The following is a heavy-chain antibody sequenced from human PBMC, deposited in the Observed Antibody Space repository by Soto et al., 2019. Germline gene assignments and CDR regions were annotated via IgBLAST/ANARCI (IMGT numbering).Heavy chain of an antibody. J-gene: IGHJ6*02. D-gene: IGHD4-17*01. CDR1: GGTFSSYA. CDR2: IIPIFGTA. Sequence: QVQLVQSGAEVKKPGSSVKVSCKASGGTFSSYAISWVRQAPGQGLEWMGGIIPIFGTANYAQKFQGRVTITAEKQTSTAHGERSGRRSEDTAVYYWARVGGGGYGDYVYSRPYYYGMDVWGQGTTVTVSS. V-gene: IGHV1-69*06. CDR3: ARVGGGGYGDYVYSRPYYYGMDV.